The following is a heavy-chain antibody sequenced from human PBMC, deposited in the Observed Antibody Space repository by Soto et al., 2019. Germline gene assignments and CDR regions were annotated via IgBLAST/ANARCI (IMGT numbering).Heavy chain of an antibody. J-gene: IGHJ3*01. CDR2: IYYSGST. CDR1: GASISSGDHY. D-gene: IGHD6-6*01. V-gene: IGHV4-30-4*01. Sequence: QGQLQESGPGVVRPSQTLSLTCTVSGASISSGDHYWTWIRQPPGKGLEWIGYIYYSGSTFYNPSLNSRVTMSIDMSKSQFSLNLRSVTAADTAVYSCASSPSKEAFDLWGQGTMVIVSS. CDR3: ASSPSKEAFDL.